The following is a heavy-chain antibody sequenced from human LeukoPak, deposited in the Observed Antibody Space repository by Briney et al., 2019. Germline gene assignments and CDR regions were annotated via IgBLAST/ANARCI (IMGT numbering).Heavy chain of an antibody. J-gene: IGHJ4*02. Sequence: GGSLRLSCAASGFTFSSYAMSWVRQAPGKGLEWVSAISGSGGSTYYADSVKGRFTISRDNSKNTLYLQMNSLRAEDTAVYYCAKDESGSYYSYLDYWGQGTLVTVSS. CDR1: GFTFSSYA. D-gene: IGHD1-26*01. CDR3: AKDESGSYYSYLDY. V-gene: IGHV3-23*01. CDR2: ISGSGGST.